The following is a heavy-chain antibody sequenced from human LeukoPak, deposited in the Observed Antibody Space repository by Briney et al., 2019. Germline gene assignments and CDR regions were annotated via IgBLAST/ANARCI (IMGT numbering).Heavy chain of an antibody. V-gene: IGHV3-23*01. CDR3: AKQPIVVVPAAIPRGYFDY. CDR1: GFTFSSYA. CDR2: ISGSGGST. Sequence: GGSLRLSCAASGFTFSSYAMSWVRQAPGKGLEGVSAISGSGGSTYYADSVKGRFTISRDNSKNTLYLQMNSLRAEDTAVYYCAKQPIVVVPAAIPRGYFDYWGQGTLVTVSS. D-gene: IGHD2-2*01. J-gene: IGHJ4*02.